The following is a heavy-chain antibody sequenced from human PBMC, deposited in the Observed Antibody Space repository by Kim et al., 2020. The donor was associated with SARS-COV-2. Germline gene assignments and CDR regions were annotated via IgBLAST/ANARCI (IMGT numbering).Heavy chain of an antibody. CDR3: ARGSPPRLLWNWFDP. CDR2: INHSGST. Sequence: SETLSLTCAVYGGSFSGYYWSWIRQPPGKGLEWIGEINHSGSTNYNPSLKSRVTISVDTSKNQFSLKLSSVTAADTAVYYCARGSPPRLLWNWFDPWGQGTLVTVSS. J-gene: IGHJ5*02. CDR1: GGSFSGYY. V-gene: IGHV4-34*01. D-gene: IGHD3-3*01.